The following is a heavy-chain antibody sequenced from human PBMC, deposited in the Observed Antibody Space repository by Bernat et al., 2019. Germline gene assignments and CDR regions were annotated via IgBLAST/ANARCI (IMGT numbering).Heavy chain of an antibody. CDR1: GFTFSSYG. D-gene: IGHD3-3*01. CDR3: AIEPPHYDFWSGSNY. V-gene: IGHV3-23*04. CDR2: ISGGGENT. Sequence: EVQLVESGGGSVQPGGSLRLSCAASGFTFSSYGMIWVRQAPGKGPEWVSTISGGGENTHYGDSVKGRFTISRDNSKNTLFLQMNSLRAEDTAVYYCAIEPPHYDFWSGSNYWGQGTLVTVSS. J-gene: IGHJ4*02.